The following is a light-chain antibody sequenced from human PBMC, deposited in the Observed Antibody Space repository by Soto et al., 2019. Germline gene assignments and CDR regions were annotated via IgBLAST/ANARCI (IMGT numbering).Light chain of an antibody. CDR3: SSYTSSSTLYV. J-gene: IGLJ1*01. Sequence: QSALTQPASVSGSPGQSITISCTGTSGDVGGYNYVSWYQHHPGKAPKLMIYEVSNRPSGVSTRFSGSKSGNTASLTISGLQAEDEADYYCSSYTSSSTLYVXGTGTSSPS. CDR2: EVS. V-gene: IGLV2-14*01. CDR1: SGDVGGYNY.